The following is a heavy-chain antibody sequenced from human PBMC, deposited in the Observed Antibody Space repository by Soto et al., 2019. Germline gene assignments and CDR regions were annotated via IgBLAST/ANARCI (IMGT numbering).Heavy chain of an antibody. CDR3: AREGNLGRWLQPLDF. V-gene: IGHV4-59*01. CDR1: GDSISPYC. Sequence: ESLSLTCTFSGDSISPYCWIWVRQPPGKGLEWIGNIHYNGNTKYNPSLKSRVTMSVDTSKNQFSLKLISVTAADTAKYFCAREGNLGRWLQPLDFWGQGTLVTVS. D-gene: IGHD5-12*01. CDR2: IHYNGNT. J-gene: IGHJ4*02.